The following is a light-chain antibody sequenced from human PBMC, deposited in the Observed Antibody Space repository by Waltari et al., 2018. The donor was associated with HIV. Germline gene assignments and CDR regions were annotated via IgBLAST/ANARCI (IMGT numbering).Light chain of an antibody. CDR1: TIGTTD. V-gene: IGLV3-9*01. CDR3: QVWHYSVV. J-gene: IGLJ3*02. CDR2: NDR. Sequence: SYELTPPFSVSVALGQTVRITCGGSTIGTTDVHWYQQRPGQAPLLVIFNDRNRPSGIPERFSGSKSRNTATLTISGAQAGDEADYYCQVWHYSVVFGGGTKLTVL.